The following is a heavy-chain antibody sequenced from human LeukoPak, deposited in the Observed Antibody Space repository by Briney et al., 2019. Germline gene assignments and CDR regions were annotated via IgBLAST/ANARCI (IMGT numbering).Heavy chain of an antibody. CDR1: GGSISSYY. Sequence: TSETLSLTCTVSGGSISSYYWSWIRQPAGKGLEWIGRIYTSGSTNYNPSLKSRVTMSVDTSKNQFSLKLSSVTAADTAVYYCARDVLAGGCYYFDYWGQGTLVTVS. J-gene: IGHJ4*02. CDR3: ARDVLAGGCYYFDY. V-gene: IGHV4-4*07. CDR2: IYTSGST. D-gene: IGHD6-19*01.